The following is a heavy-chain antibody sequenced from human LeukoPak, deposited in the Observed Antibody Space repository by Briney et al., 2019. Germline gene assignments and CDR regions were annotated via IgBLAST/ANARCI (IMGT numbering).Heavy chain of an antibody. Sequence: PSQTLSLTCTVSGGSISSGTYYWNWIRQPAGKGLEWIGRIYTSGSTNYNPSLTSRVTISVDTSKNQFSLKLSSVTAADTAVNYCARDKYIYDNSGSILDLWGQGTLVTVSS. CDR3: ARDKYIYDNSGSILDL. CDR2: IYTSGST. V-gene: IGHV4-61*02. J-gene: IGHJ5*02. D-gene: IGHD3-22*01. CDR1: GGSISSGTYY.